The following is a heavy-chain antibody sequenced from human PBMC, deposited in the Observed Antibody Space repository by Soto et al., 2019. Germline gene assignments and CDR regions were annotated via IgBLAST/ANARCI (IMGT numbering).Heavy chain of an antibody. J-gene: IGHJ6*02. CDR3: ASRQHYYYGMDV. CDR1: GFTFSSYW. CDR2: IKQDGSEK. Sequence: EVQLVESGGGLVQPGGSLRLSCVASGFTFSSYWMSWVRQAPGKGLEWVANIKQDGSEKYYVDSVKGRFTISRDNAKNSLYLQMNSLRAEDTAVYYCASRQHYYYGMDVWGQGTTVTVSS. D-gene: IGHD6-13*01. V-gene: IGHV3-7*03.